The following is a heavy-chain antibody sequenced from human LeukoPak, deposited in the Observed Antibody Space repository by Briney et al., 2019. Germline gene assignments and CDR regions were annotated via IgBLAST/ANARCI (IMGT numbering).Heavy chain of an antibody. CDR1: GFSFSSYW. Sequence: HTGGSLRLSCAASGFSFSSYWMHWVRQAPGKGLEWVSAISGSGGSTYYADSVKGRFTISRDNSKNTLYLQMNSLRAEDTAVYYCAKNPLGEQQLTFDYWGQGTLVTVSS. CDR3: AKNPLGEQQLTFDY. D-gene: IGHD6-13*01. V-gene: IGHV3-23*01. J-gene: IGHJ4*02. CDR2: ISGSGGST.